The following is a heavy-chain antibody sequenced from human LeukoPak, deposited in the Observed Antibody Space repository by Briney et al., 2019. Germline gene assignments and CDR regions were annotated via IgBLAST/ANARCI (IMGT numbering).Heavy chain of an antibody. D-gene: IGHD2-8*01. Sequence: PSETLSLTCAVYGGSFSGYYWSWIRQPPGKGLEWIGEINHSGSTNYNPSLKSRVTISVDTSKNQFSLKLSSVTAADTAVYYCARERMTGDAFDIWGQGTMVTVSS. CDR2: INHSGST. V-gene: IGHV4-34*01. CDR1: GGSFSGYY. J-gene: IGHJ3*02. CDR3: ARERMTGDAFDI.